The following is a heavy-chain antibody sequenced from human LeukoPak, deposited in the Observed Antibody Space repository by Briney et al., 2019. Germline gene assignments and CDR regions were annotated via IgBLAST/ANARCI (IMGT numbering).Heavy chain of an antibody. CDR2: ISYDGSNK. CDR3: AKDAVNCSGTSCSYGMDV. D-gene: IGHD2-2*01. CDR1: GFTFSSYG. J-gene: IGHJ6*01. V-gene: IGHV3-30*18. Sequence: PGRSLTLSCAASGFTFSSYGMHGVRQAPGKGLEWVAVISYDGSNKYYADSVKGRFATSRDNSKNTVSLQMHSLRPEDTAVYSCAKDAVNCSGTSCSYGMDVWGQGTTVTVSS.